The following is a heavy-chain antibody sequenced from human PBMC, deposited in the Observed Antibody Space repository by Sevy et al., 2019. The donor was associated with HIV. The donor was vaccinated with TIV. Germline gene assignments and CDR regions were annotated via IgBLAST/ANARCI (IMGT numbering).Heavy chain of an antibody. CDR3: ARNLSPSGAFDI. D-gene: IGHD6-25*01. J-gene: IGHJ3*02. Sequence: GGSLRLSCAASGLTFSYYVMSWVRQAPGKGLEWLSVISGSSGTTYAAESVKGRFTISRDNSKNTLYLHMSSLGAEDTAVYYCARNLSPSGAFDIWGQGTRVTVSS. CDR1: GLTFSYYV. V-gene: IGHV3-23*01. CDR2: ISGSSGTT.